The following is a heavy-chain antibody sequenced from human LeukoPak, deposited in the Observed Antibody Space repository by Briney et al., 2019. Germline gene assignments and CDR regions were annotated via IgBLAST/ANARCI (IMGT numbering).Heavy chain of an antibody. D-gene: IGHD2-2*01. CDR2: ISAYNGNT. J-gene: IGHJ6*02. V-gene: IGHV1-18*01. Sequence: ASVKVSCKASGYTFTSYGISWVRQAPGQGLEWMGWISAYNGNTNYAQKLQGRVTMTTDTSTSTAYMELRSLRSDDTAVCYCARCIVVVPARHYGMDVWGQGTTVTVSS. CDR1: GYTFTSYG. CDR3: ARCIVVVPARHYGMDV.